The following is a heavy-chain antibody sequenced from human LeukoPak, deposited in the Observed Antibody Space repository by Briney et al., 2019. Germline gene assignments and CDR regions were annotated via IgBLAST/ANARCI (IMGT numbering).Heavy chain of an antibody. CDR2: INHSGST. J-gene: IGHJ4*02. CDR1: GGSFSGYY. CDR3: ASSGRMTTVTTAFHY. D-gene: IGHD4-17*01. V-gene: IGHV4-34*01. Sequence: PSETLSLTCAVYGGSFSGYYWSWIRQPPGEGLEWIGEINHSGSTNYNPSLKSRVTISVDTSKNQFSLKLSSVTAADTAAYYCASSGRMTTVTTAFHYWGQGTLVTVSS.